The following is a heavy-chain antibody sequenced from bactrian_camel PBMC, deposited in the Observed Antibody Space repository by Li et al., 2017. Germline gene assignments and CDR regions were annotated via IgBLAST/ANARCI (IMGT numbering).Heavy chain of an antibody. CDR1: GYTYNTYC. CDR2: IDRNART. V-gene: IGHV3S26*01. Sequence: HVQLVESGGGSVQAGGSLRLSCSASGYTYNTYCMGWFRRAPGKEREGVATIDRNARTTYTDSVKGRFTISKDNTANTLYLQMNSLKPEDTAMYYCARKRRFGSCMDDMTAGDYWGQGTQVTVS. CDR3: ARKRRFGSCMDDMTAGDY. J-gene: IGHJ4*01. D-gene: IGHD3*01.